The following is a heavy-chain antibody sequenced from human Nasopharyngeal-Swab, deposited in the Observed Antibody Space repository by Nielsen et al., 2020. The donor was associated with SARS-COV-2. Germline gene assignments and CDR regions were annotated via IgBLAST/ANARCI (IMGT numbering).Heavy chain of an antibody. J-gene: IGHJ6*03. Sequence: GESLKISCKGSGYIFSNYWIGWVRQMPGKGLEWMGIIYPGNSDTRYSPSFQGQVTISVDKSIHTAYLQWSTLKASDTATYYCARTGTHYFYYMDVWGKGTTVTVSS. V-gene: IGHV5-51*01. D-gene: IGHD1-1*01. CDR3: ARTGTHYFYYMDV. CDR1: GYIFSNYW. CDR2: IYPGNSDT.